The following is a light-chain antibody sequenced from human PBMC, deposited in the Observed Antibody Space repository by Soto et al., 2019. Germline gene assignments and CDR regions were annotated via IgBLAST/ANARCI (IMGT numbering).Light chain of an antibody. CDR3: QQYYSTPWT. CDR2: WAS. CDR1: QSVLYSSNNKNY. J-gene: IGKJ1*01. V-gene: IGKV4-1*01. Sequence: DIVMTQSPDSLAVSLGERATINCKSSQSVLYSSNNKNYLAWYQQKPGQPPKLLIYWASTRGSGVPDRFSGSGSGNDFTISISSLEAEDVAVYYCQQYYSTPWTFGQGTKVEIK.